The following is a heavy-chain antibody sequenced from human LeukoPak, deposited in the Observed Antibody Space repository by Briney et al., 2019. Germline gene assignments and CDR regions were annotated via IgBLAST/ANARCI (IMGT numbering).Heavy chain of an antibody. CDR3: ARVSTVGTDAFDI. CDR1: GFTFSSYS. V-gene: IGHV3-21*01. J-gene: IGHJ3*02. D-gene: IGHD4-23*01. Sequence: GGSLRLSCAASGFTFSSYSMNWVRQAPGKGLEWVSSISSSSSYIYYADSVKGRFTISRENAKNSLYLQMNSLRAEDTAVYYCARVSTVGTDAFDIWGQGTMVTVSS. CDR2: ISSSSSYI.